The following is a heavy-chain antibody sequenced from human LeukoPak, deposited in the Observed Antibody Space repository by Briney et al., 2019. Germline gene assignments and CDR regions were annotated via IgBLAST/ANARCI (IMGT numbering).Heavy chain of an antibody. Sequence: GGSLRLSCAASGFTLSSYAMSWVRQAPGKGLEWVSAISGSGGSTYYADSVKGRFTISRDNSKNTLYLQMNSLRAEDTAVYYCAKKSFRSGYSYGTSFDYRGQGTLVTVSS. CDR3: AKKSFRSGYSYGTSFDY. J-gene: IGHJ4*02. D-gene: IGHD5-18*01. CDR1: GFTLSSYA. V-gene: IGHV3-23*01. CDR2: ISGSGGST.